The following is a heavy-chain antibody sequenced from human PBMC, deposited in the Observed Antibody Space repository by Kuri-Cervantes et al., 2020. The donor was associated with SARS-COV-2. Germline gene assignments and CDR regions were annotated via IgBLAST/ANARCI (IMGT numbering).Heavy chain of an antibody. J-gene: IGHJ4*02. CDR3: ARDLYRHRRDIVVVVAEPQLPSV. Sequence: ASVKVSCKASGYTFTGYYMHWVRQAPGQGLEWMGRINPNSGGTNYAQKFQGRVTMTRDTSISTAYMELSRLRSDDTAVYYCARDLYRHRRDIVVVVAEPQLPSVWGQGTLVTGSS. D-gene: IGHD2-15*01. V-gene: IGHV1-2*06. CDR1: GYTFTGYY. CDR2: INPNSGGT.